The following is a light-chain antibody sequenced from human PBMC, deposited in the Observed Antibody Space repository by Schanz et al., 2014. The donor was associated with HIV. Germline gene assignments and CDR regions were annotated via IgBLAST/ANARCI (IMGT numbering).Light chain of an antibody. CDR1: QSVSNNY. CDR3: QLYGSSPLFT. J-gene: IGKJ3*01. V-gene: IGKV3-20*01. CDR2: GAS. Sequence: ETVLTQSPGTLSLSPGERATLSCRASQSVSNNYLAWYQQKHGQAPRLLIYGASNRASGIPDRFSGSGSGTDFTLTISRLEPEDFAVYFCQLYGSSPLFTFGPGTKVEI.